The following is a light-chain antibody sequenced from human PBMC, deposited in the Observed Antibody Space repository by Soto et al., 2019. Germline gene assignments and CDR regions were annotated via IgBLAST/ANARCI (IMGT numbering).Light chain of an antibody. CDR1: QSVSSN. Sequence: EVVMTQSPATLSVSPGERGTLSCRASQSVSSNLAWYQHKPGQAPRLLIYGASTRAAGVPARFSGSGSGTEFTLTISSLQSEDFAVYFCHQYHNWPRTFGQGTKLEIK. CDR3: HQYHNWPRT. CDR2: GAS. V-gene: IGKV3-15*01. J-gene: IGKJ2*01.